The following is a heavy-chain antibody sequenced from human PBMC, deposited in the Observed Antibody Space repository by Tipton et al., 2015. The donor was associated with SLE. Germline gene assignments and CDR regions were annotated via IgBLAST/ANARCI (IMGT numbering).Heavy chain of an antibody. CDR2: THYSGTT. J-gene: IGHJ4*02. V-gene: IGHV4-39*01. CDR3: ARLSPLWFWEYTEY. CDR1: GGSITTTPYY. D-gene: IGHD3-10*01. Sequence: TLSLTCIVSGGSITTTPYYWGWIRQSPEKGLEWIGSTHYSGTTYYNPSLESRVTMSMDTSKNEFSLNLRSVTATDTAVYYCARLSPLWFWEYTEYWGQGTLVTVTS.